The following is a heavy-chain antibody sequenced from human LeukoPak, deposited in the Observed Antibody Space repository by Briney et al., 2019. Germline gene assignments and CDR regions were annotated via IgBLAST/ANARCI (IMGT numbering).Heavy chain of an antibody. V-gene: IGHV1-24*01. J-gene: IGHJ4*02. CDR3: ATSSNVAGTSDY. CDR2: FDPEDGET. Sequence: GASVKVSCKVSGYTLTELSMHWVRQAPGKGLEWMGGFDPEDGETIYAQKFQGRVTMTEDTSTDTAYMELSSLRSEDTAVYYCATSSNVAGTSDYWGQGTLVTVSS. D-gene: IGHD6-19*01. CDR1: GYTLTELS.